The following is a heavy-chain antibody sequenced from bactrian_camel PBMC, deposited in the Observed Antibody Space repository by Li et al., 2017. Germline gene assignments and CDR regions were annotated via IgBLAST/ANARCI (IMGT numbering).Heavy chain of an antibody. CDR2: MNRDGTL. CDR3: AANTYGGDWRRVDNVGY. D-gene: IGHD6*01. V-gene: IGHV3S55*01. CDR1: GDTIGRYC. J-gene: IGHJ6*01. Sequence: HVQLVESGGGSVQVGGSLRLSCVASGDTIGRYCMGWFRQAPGKSREGVAAMNRDGTLSHARSLKGRFTISRDNAKSTHYLQMNDLEPEDSAMYYCAANTYGGDWRRVDNVGYWGQGTQVTVS.